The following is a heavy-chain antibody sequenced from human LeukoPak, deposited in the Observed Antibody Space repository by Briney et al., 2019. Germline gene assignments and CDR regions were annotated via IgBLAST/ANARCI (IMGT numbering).Heavy chain of an antibody. CDR3: VQSGLHADILLNF. D-gene: IGHD2-21*02. J-gene: IGHJ4*02. CDR1: GFTFSSYI. Sequence: GSLRLSCAASGFTFSSYIMTGVGQAPGKGLEWVSSIYASGDDTFYLDSVKGRFTVSRDNSKNTLYLQMTGLRAEDTATYYCVQSGLHADILLNFWGQGTLVTVSS. V-gene: IGHV3-23*01. CDR2: IYASGDDT.